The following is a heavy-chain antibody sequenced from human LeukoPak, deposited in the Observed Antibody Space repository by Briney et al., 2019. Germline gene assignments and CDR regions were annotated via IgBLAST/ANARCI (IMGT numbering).Heavy chain of an antibody. J-gene: IGHJ4*02. CDR1: GYPFTSYA. D-gene: IGHD6-19*01. CDR3: ARGGNSDWYYFHY. V-gene: IGHV7-4-1*02. Sequence: ASVKVSCKASGYPFTSYAMNWVRQAPGQGLEWMGWISTNTGNPTYAQGFTGRFVFSLDTSVSTAYLQITSLKAEDTAVYYCARGGNSDWYYFHYWGQGTLVTVSS. CDR2: ISTNTGNP.